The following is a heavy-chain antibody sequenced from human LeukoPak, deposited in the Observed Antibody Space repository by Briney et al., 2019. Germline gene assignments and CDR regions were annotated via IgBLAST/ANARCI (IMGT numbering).Heavy chain of an antibody. V-gene: IGHV4-39*02. J-gene: IGHJ6*03. CDR2: IYYGGST. D-gene: IGHD3-10*01. Sequence: SETPSLTCTVSGGSISSHLYFWAWLRQPPGKGRGWIGSIYYGGSTYYNPSLKRRVTISVDTSKHDFSLKLASVTAADTAMYYCARMVRGVVLGPNYYPYHMDVWGTGTTVSVSS. CDR3: ARMVRGVVLGPNYYPYHMDV. CDR1: GGSISSHLYF.